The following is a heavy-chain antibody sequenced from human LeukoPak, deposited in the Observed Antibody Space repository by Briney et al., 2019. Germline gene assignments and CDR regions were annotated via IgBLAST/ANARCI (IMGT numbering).Heavy chain of an antibody. Sequence: SETLSLTCTVSGGSISIYYWSWIRQPPGKGLEWIGYVYNSGSTDYNPSLKSRVIISVDTSKNQFSLKLSSVAAADTAVYYCARDYGDYFDYWGQGTLVTVSS. CDR1: GGSISIYY. V-gene: IGHV4-59*01. D-gene: IGHD4-17*01. CDR2: VYNSGST. CDR3: ARDYGDYFDY. J-gene: IGHJ4*02.